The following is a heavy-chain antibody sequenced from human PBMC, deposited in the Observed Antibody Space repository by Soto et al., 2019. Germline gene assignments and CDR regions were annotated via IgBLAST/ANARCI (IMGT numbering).Heavy chain of an antibody. D-gene: IGHD2-2*01. CDR3: AKGYCSSTSCSFDY. J-gene: IGHJ4*02. V-gene: IGHV3-23*01. CDR1: GFTFTNFA. CDR2: ISGTGDTT. Sequence: GGSLRLSCAASGFTFTNFAMNWVRQAPGKGLEWVSVISGTGDTTYNADSVKGRFTISRDNSMNTAFLQMNSLRAEDTALYYCAKGYCSSTSCSFDYWGQGTLVTVSS.